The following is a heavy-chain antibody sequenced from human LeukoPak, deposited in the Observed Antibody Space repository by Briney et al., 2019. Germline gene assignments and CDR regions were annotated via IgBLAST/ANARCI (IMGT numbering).Heavy chain of an antibody. CDR2: INHSGST. Sequence: SETLSLTCAVYGGSFSGYYWSWIRQPPGKGLEWIGEINHSGSTNYNPSLKSRVTISVDTSKNQFSLKLSSVTAADTAVYYCARVDDSSGYFHFDYWGQGTLVTVSS. J-gene: IGHJ4*02. D-gene: IGHD3-22*01. V-gene: IGHV4-34*01. CDR3: ARVDDSSGYFHFDY. CDR1: GGSFSGYY.